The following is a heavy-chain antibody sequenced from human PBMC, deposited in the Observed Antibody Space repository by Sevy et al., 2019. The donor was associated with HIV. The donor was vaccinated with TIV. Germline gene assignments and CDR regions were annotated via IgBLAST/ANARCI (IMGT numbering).Heavy chain of an antibody. CDR1: GFTFRNYD. CDR3: AKDAPSRFDY. V-gene: IGHV3-30*02. Sequence: GGSLRLSCAASGFTFRNYDMLWVRQAPGKGLEWISFIRYDGSHKSYAESVKGRFTISRDNSKNTLDLHMNSLRPEDTAVYFCAKDAPSRFDYWGQGALVTVSS. CDR2: IRYDGSHK. J-gene: IGHJ4*02.